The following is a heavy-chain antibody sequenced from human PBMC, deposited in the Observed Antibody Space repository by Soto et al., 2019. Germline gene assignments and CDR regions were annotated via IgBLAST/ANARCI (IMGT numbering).Heavy chain of an antibody. CDR2: FGHDGQST. J-gene: IGHJ3*02. Sequence: EVQLLESGGGLVQPGGSLRLSCLASGFTYNAINWVRQAPGKGLEWVSGFGHDGQSTYYIASVRGRLTLSRDNSKNMIYLEMNSLRAEDTAVYYCAKVVGRIVGATTGPLDIWGHGTMVRVSS. CDR1: GFTYNA. CDR3: AKVVGRIVGATTGPLDI. D-gene: IGHD1-26*01. V-gene: IGHV3-23*01.